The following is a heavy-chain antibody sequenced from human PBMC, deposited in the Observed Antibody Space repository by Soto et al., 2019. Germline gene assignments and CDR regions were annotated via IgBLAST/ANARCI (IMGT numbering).Heavy chain of an antibody. V-gene: IGHV4-34*01. CDR1: GGSFSGYY. Sequence: SETLSLTCAVYGGSFSGYYWSWIRQPPGKGLEWIGEINHSGSTNYNPSLKSRVTISVDTSKNQFSLKLSSVTAADTAVYYCARGNWDFWSGYSYYFDYWGQGTLVTVSS. CDR3: ARGNWDFWSGYSYYFDY. CDR2: INHSGST. J-gene: IGHJ4*02. D-gene: IGHD3-3*01.